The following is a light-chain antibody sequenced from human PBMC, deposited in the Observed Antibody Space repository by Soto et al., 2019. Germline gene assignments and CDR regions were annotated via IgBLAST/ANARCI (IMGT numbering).Light chain of an antibody. V-gene: IGLV2-14*03. J-gene: IGLJ1*01. CDR1: SSDVGGYNY. Sequence: QSALTQDASVSGSPGQSITISCTGTSSDVGGYNYVSWYQQHPGKAPKLMIYDVFTQPSGVSNRFSGSKSGNTASLTISALQAEDEADYYCTSWTSTSTYVFGSGTKLTVL. CDR3: TSWTSTSTYV. CDR2: DVF.